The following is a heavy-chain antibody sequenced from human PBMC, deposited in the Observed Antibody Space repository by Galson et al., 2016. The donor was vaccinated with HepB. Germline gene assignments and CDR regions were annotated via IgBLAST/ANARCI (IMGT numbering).Heavy chain of an antibody. CDR1: RFDFSKFP. V-gene: IGHV3-30-3*01. CDR3: AREWGAVITNYYGLDF. Sequence: SLRLSCAASRFDFSKFPMHWVRQAPGKGLEWLAVISFDGRNKNYANSVRGRFTISRDNAKNTLYLQMNSLRSEDTALYYCAREWGAVITNYYGLDFWGQGNLVTVSS. D-gene: IGHD3-3*01. CDR2: ISFDGRNK. J-gene: IGHJ4*02.